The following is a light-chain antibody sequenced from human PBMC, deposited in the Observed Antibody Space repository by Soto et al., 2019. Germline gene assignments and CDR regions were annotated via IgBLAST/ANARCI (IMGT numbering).Light chain of an antibody. Sequence: QYVLTQPRSVSGSPGQSVIISCTGSRSDVGAYDYVSWYQQHPGKAPKLIIFDVTKRPSGVPHRFSGSKSGNTASLTISGLQAEDEADYFCCSYADRYTFYVFGSGTKFTVL. CDR2: DVT. CDR1: RSDVGAYDY. V-gene: IGLV2-11*01. CDR3: CSYADRYTFYV. J-gene: IGLJ1*01.